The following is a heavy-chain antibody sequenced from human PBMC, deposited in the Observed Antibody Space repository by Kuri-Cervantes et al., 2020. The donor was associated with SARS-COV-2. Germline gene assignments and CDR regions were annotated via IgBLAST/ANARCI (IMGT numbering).Heavy chain of an antibody. D-gene: IGHD3-3*01. CDR3: AKDEKRYYDFWSNLYPNNAYSYYYMDV. V-gene: IGHV3-7*01. CDR2: IKQDGSEK. J-gene: IGHJ6*03. Sequence: GESLKISCAASGFTFSSYWMSWVRQAPGKGLEWVANIKQDGSEKYYVDSVKGRFTISRDNAKNSLYLQMNSLRAEDTAVYYCAKDEKRYYDFWSNLYPNNAYSYYYMDVRGKGTTVTVSS. CDR1: GFTFSSYW.